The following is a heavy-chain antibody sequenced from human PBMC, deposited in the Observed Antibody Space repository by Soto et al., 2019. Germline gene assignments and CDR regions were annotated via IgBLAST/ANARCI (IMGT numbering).Heavy chain of an antibody. D-gene: IGHD5-12*01. CDR3: ATVIVAGFDP. J-gene: IGHJ5*02. V-gene: IGHV1-3*01. Sequence: ASVKVSCKASGYTFTGYAMHWVRQAPGQRLEWMGWINAGNGNTKYSQKFQGRVTMTEDTSTDTAYMELSSLRSEDTAVYYCATVIVAGFDPWGQGTLVTVSS. CDR2: INAGNGNT. CDR1: GYTFTGYA.